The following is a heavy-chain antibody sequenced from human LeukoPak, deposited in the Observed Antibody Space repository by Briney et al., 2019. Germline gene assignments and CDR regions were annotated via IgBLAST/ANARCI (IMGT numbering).Heavy chain of an antibody. CDR3: AKSEFDYYDSSGPPDS. CDR2: IWFDGSNK. CDR1: GFTFSTFA. Sequence: GRSLRLSCPASGFTFSTFAMHCVSQAPEKGLEWVAVIWFDGSNKYYADSMTGRSSNSRDKSNHSMCLQMNSLRADDTAVYYCAKSEFDYYDSSGPPDSWGQGTMVTVSS. D-gene: IGHD3-22*01. V-gene: IGHV3-33*03. J-gene: IGHJ5*01.